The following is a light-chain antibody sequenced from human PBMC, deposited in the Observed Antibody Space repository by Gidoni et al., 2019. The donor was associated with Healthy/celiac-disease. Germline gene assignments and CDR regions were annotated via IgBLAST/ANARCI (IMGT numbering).Light chain of an antibody. CDR1: QDISNY. CDR3: QQYDNLPYT. V-gene: IGKV1-33*01. Sequence: DIQMTQSPSSLSASVGDRVTITCQASQDISNYLNWYKQKPGKAPKLLIYDASNLETGVPSSISGSGSGTYFTFTISSLQPEDIATYYCQQYDNLPYTFGQGTKLEIK. CDR2: DAS. J-gene: IGKJ2*01.